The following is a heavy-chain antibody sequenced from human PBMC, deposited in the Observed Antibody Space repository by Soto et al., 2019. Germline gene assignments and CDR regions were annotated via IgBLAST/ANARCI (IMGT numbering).Heavy chain of an antibody. CDR2: IYYSGST. Sequence: QVQLQESGPGLVKPSQTLSLTCTVSGGSINSGIYYWSWIRQHPGKGLEWIGYIYYSGSTYYNPSLKSRVTISVDTSKNQFALKLSSVTAADTAVYFCARWKTGHFDYWGQGTLVTVSS. CDR1: GGSINSGIYY. D-gene: IGHD3-9*01. CDR3: ARWKTGHFDY. V-gene: IGHV4-31*03. J-gene: IGHJ4*02.